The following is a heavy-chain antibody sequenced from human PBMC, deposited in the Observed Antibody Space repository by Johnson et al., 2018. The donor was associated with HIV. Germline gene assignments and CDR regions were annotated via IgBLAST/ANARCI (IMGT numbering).Heavy chain of an antibody. CDR2: ISYDGSNK. CDR3: ARDICTGGVCYDAFDI. V-gene: IGHV3-30*04. Sequence: QMQLVESGGGVVQPGRSLRLSCAASGFTFSSYAMHWVRQAPGKGLEWVAVISYDGSNKYYADSVKGRFTISRDNSKNTLYLQMNSLGAEDTAVYYCARDICTGGVCYDAFDIWGQGTMVTVSS. J-gene: IGHJ3*02. CDR1: GFTFSSYA. D-gene: IGHD2-8*02.